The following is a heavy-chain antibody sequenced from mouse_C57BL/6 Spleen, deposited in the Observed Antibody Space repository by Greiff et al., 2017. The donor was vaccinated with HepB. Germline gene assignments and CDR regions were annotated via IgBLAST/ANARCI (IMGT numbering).Heavy chain of an antibody. Sequence: DVKLVESGGGLVQPGGSLKLSCAASGFTFSDYYMYWVRQTPEKRLEWVAYISNGGGSTYYPDTVKGRFTISRDNAKNTLYLQMSRLKSEDTAMYYCARHPCDYWGQGTTLTVSS. CDR2: ISNGGGST. CDR3: ARHPCDY. J-gene: IGHJ2*01. V-gene: IGHV5-12*01. CDR1: GFTFSDYY.